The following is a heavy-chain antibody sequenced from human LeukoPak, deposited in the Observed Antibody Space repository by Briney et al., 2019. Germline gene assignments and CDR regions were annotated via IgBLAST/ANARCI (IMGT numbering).Heavy chain of an antibody. V-gene: IGHV3-11*01. D-gene: IGHD2-2*03. CDR3: ARVMDRAHDYYYYYMDV. CDR1: GFTFSDYY. CDR2: ISSSGSTI. J-gene: IGHJ6*03. Sequence: GGSLRLSCAASGFTFSDYYMSWIRQAPGKGLEWVSYISSSGSTIYYADSVKGRFTISRDNAKNSLYLQMNSLRAEDTAVYYCARVMDRAHDYYYYYMDVWGKGTTVTVSS.